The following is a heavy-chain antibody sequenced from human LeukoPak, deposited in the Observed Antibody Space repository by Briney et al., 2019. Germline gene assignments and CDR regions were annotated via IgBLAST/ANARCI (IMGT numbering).Heavy chain of an antibody. D-gene: IGHD2-15*01. CDR1: GASINIYTYY. J-gene: IGHJ5*02. V-gene: IGHV4-39*07. Sequence: SETLSLTCTVSGASINIYTYYWGWIRQPPGKGLEWIGSVSYSGSTNYNPSLKSRVTLSVDTSKNQFSLKLSSVTAADTAVYYCARLSDIYKVDPWGQGTLVTVSS. CDR2: VSYSGST. CDR3: ARLSDIYKVDP.